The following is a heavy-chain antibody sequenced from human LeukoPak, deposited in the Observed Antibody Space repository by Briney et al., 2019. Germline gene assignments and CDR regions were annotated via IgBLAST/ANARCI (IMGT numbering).Heavy chain of an antibody. Sequence: PSETLSLTCTVSGGSISSYYWSWIRQPPGKGLEWIGYIYYSGSTNYNPSLKSRVTISVDTSKNQFSLKLSSVTAADTAVYYCARVGRVSSVSAAAAPRIVYYYYYYMDVWGKGTTVTISS. J-gene: IGHJ6*03. CDR2: IYYSGST. CDR1: GGSISSYY. V-gene: IGHV4-59*01. CDR3: ARVGRVSSVSAAAAPRIVYYYYYYMDV. D-gene: IGHD6-13*01.